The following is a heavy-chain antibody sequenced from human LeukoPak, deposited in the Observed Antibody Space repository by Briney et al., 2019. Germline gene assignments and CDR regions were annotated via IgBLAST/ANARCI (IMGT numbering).Heavy chain of an antibody. CDR2: IRYDGSNK. CDR1: GFTFSSYG. V-gene: IGHV3-30*02. J-gene: IGHJ6*03. D-gene: IGHD3-16*02. CDR3: AKDAITGYRTYYYYYMDV. Sequence: SGGSLRLSCAASGFTFSSYGIHWVRQAPGKGLEWVAFIRYDGSNKYHADSVKGRFTISRDNSKKTLYLQMNSLRPDDTAVYYCAKDAITGYRTYYYYYMDVWGKGTTVTVSS.